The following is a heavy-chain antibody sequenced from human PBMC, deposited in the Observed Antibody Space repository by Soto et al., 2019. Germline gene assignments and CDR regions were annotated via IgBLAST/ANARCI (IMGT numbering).Heavy chain of an antibody. J-gene: IGHJ4*02. Sequence: SSETLSLTCTVSGGSISGSSYYWGWIRQPPGKGLEWIGAIYYTGRTYYKPSLKSRVTISVDTSKNQFSLKLNSVSAADTAVYYCASGGEGSIAAAGWGQGTLVTVSS. CDR2: IYYTGRT. D-gene: IGHD6-25*01. CDR3: ASGGEGSIAAAG. V-gene: IGHV4-39*01. CDR1: GGSISGSSYY.